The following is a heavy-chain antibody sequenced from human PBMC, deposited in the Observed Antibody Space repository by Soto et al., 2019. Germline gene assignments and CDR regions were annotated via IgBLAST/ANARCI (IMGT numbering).Heavy chain of an antibody. Sequence: PGGSLRLSCAASGFTVGSNYMSWVGQAPGKGLEWVSVIYSGGSTYYADSVKGRFTISIHNSENTLYLQMNSLRAEDTAVYYCARRMDTVVPAATPHDYYYYYMDVWGQGTTVTV. CDR1: GFTVGSNY. V-gene: IGHV3-53*04. D-gene: IGHD2-2*01. J-gene: IGHJ6*03. CDR2: IYSGGST. CDR3: ARRMDTVVPAATPHDYYYYYMDV.